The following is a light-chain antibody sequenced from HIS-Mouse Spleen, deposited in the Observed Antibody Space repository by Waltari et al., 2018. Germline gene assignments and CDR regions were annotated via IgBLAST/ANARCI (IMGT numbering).Light chain of an antibody. CDR1: SSDVGGYNY. Sequence: QSALTQPRSVSGSPGQSVTLSCTGTSSDVGGYNYVSWYQHHPGKTPKLMIYDVSKRPSGVPDRFSCSKSGNTASLTISGLQAEDEADYYCCSYAGSYTFYVFGTGTKVTVL. V-gene: IGLV2-11*01. CDR2: DVS. CDR3: CSYAGSYTFYV. J-gene: IGLJ1*01.